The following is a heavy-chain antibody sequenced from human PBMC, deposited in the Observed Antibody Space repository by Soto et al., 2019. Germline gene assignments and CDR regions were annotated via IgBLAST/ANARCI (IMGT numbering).Heavy chain of an antibody. V-gene: IGHV3-48*02. CDR3: ARVSRSSGYFKY. D-gene: IGHD3-22*01. CDR2: IGNSGTNI. J-gene: IGHJ4*02. Sequence: GSLRLSCAASGFTFSSYAMKWVRQAPGKGLEWVSQIGNSGTNIYYADSVKGRFTISRDNAKNSLYLQMNSLRDEDTAVYYCARVSRSSGYFKYWGQGTLVTVSS. CDR1: GFTFSSYA.